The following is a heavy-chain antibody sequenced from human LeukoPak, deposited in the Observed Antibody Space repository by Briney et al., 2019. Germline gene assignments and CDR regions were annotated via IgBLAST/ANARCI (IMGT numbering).Heavy chain of an antibody. CDR2: ISAYNGNT. Sequence: GASVKVSCKASGYTFTSYGISWVRQAPGQGLEWMGWISAYNGNTNYAQKLQGRVTMTTDTSTSTAYMELRSLRSDDTAVYYCARGQLEEEMATIWNWFDPWGQGTLVTVSS. CDR3: ARGQLEEEMATIWNWFDP. D-gene: IGHD5-24*01. V-gene: IGHV1-18*01. CDR1: GYTFTSYG. J-gene: IGHJ5*02.